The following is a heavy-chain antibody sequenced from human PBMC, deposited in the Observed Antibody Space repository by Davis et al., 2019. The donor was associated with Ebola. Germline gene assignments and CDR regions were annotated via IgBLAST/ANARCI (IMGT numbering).Heavy chain of an antibody. J-gene: IGHJ4*02. CDR1: GFAFRNCA. Sequence: GESLKISCATSGFAFRNCAMTWVRQAPGKGLEWVSTITGSGENTNYAASVQGRFTISRDNSKNTVYLQMNNLRAEDTAIYYCAKNVAGTFDSSGYYPDYWGQGALLTVSS. V-gene: IGHV3-23*01. CDR3: AKNVAGTFDSSGYYPDY. CDR2: ITGSGENT. D-gene: IGHD3-22*01.